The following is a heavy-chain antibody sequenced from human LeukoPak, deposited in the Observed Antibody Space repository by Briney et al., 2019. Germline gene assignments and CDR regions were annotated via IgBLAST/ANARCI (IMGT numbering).Heavy chain of an antibody. J-gene: IGHJ6*03. CDR3: ARDKRVAVAGTYIYYYYMDV. V-gene: IGHV4-61*02. CDR2: IYTSGST. CDR1: GGSISSGSYY. D-gene: IGHD6-19*01. Sequence: SETLSLTCTVSGGSISSGSYYWSWIRQPAGKGLEWIGRIYTSGSTNYNPSLKSRVTMSVDTSKNQFSLKLSSVTAADTAVYYCARDKRVAVAGTYIYYYYMDVWGNGTTVTISS.